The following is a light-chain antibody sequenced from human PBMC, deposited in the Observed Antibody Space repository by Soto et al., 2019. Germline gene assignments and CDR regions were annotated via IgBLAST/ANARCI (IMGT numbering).Light chain of an antibody. J-gene: IGKJ1*01. CDR3: QQYNSYCT. CDR1: QTISSW. CDR2: KAS. Sequence: DIQMTQSPSTLSGSVGDRVTITCRASQTISSWLAWYQQKPGKAPKLLIYKASTLKSGVPSRFSGSGSGTEITITISRLQPDDFATYYCQQYNSYCTFGQGTKVDIK. V-gene: IGKV1-5*03.